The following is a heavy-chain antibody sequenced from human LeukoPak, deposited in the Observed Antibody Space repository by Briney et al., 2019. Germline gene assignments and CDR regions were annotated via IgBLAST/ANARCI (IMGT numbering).Heavy chain of an antibody. D-gene: IGHD3-22*01. J-gene: IGHJ4*02. CDR1: GFSSRNAG. V-gene: IGHV3-15*01. Sequence: PGGTLRPSCAPSGFSSRNAGMSWVRQAPGKGRRGVGGIKSKSAGGTIKYGAPVKGRFTISRDDSENMLYLQMSSLKTEDTAVYYCTTYDRSGYYSDYWGQGTLVTVSS. CDR2: IKSKSAGGTI. CDR3: TTYDRSGYYSDY.